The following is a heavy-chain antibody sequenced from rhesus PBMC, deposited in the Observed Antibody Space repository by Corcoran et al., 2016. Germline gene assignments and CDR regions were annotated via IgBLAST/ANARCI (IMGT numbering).Heavy chain of an antibody. V-gene: IGHV4-127*01. D-gene: IGHD6-31*01. CDR3: ARDRGSGWFDY. J-gene: IGHJ4*01. CDR2: IGGSSGST. CDR1: GGSIIGYYL. Sequence: QVQLQESGPGVVKSSETLSLTCAVSGGSIIGYYLWGWIRQPPGKGLDWIGNIGGSSGSTNYNPSLKSRVTISKDTSKNQCSLKLSSVTAADTAVYYCARDRGSGWFDYWGQGVLVTVSS.